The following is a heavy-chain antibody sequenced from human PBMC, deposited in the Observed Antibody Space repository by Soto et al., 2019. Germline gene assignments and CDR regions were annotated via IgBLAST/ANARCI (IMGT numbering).Heavy chain of an antibody. CDR3: ASYGNHYYYYGMDV. V-gene: IGHV1-69*02. D-gene: IGHD3-16*01. CDR1: GGTFSSYT. J-gene: IGHJ6*02. Sequence: SVKVSCKASGGTFSSYTISWVRQAPGQGLEWMGRIIPILGIANYAQKFQGRFTISRDNSKNTLYLQMNSLRAEDTAVYYCASYGNHYYYYGMDVWGQGTTVTVSS. CDR2: IIPILGIA.